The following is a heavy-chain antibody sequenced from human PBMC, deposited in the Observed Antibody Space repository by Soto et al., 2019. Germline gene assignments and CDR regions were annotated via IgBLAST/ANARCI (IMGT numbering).Heavy chain of an antibody. CDR3: ARDLGRGYSYADSDS. V-gene: IGHV1-69*13. J-gene: IGHJ4*02. Sequence: SVKVSCKASGGTFSSYAISWVRQAPGQGLEWMGGIIPIFGTANYAQKFQGRVTITADESTSTAYMELSSLRSEDTAVYYCARDLGRGYSYADSDSWGRGTLVTVSS. CDR2: IIPIFGTA. CDR1: GGTFSSYA. D-gene: IGHD5-18*01.